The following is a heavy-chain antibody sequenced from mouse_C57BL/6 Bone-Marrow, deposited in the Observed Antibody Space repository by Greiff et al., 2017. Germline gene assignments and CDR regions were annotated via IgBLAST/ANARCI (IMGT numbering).Heavy chain of an antibody. J-gene: IGHJ2*01. Sequence: VKLQQSGAELVKPGASVKISCKASGYTFTDYYINWVKQRPGQGLEWIGKIGPGSGSTYYNEKFKGKATLTADKSSSTAYMQLSSLTSEDSAVYFCASYYGSSYSYYFDYWGQGTTLTVSS. CDR2: IGPGSGST. D-gene: IGHD1-1*01. CDR1: GYTFTDYY. V-gene: IGHV1-77*01. CDR3: ASYYGSSYSYYFDY.